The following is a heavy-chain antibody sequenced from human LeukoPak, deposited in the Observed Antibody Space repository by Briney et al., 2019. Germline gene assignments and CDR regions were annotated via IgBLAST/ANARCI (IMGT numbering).Heavy chain of an antibody. J-gene: IGHJ4*02. CDR3: ARGPHYYDSSTQIGY. CDR1: GLNLNTYW. Sequence: GGSLRLSCAASGLNLNTYWMSWVRQAPGKGLEWVANILRDGSEKYYVDSVKGRFTISRDNAKNTLYLQMNSLRAENTAVYYCARGPHYYDSSTQIGYWGQGTLVTVSS. V-gene: IGHV3-7*01. CDR2: ILRDGSEK. D-gene: IGHD3-22*01.